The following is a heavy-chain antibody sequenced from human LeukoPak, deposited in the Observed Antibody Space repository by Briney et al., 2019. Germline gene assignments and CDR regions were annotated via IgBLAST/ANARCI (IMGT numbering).Heavy chain of an antibody. CDR3: AKDSVVWIGKFSLDY. V-gene: IGHV3-9*01. Sequence: GGSLRLSCAASGFTFDDYAMHWVRQVPGKGLEWVSGISWNSGSIAYADSVKGRFTISRDNARNSLYLQMNSLRAEDTALYYCAKDSVVWIGKFSLDYWGQGTLVTVSS. CDR2: ISWNSGSI. D-gene: IGHD3-10*01. CDR1: GFTFDDYA. J-gene: IGHJ4*02.